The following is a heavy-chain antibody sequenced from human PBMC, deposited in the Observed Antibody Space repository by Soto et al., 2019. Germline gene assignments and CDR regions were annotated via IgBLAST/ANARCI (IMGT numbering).Heavy chain of an antibody. D-gene: IGHD5-12*01. CDR2: IIPIFGTA. CDR1: GGTFSSYA. V-gene: IGHV1-69*12. Sequence: QVQLVQSGAEVKKPGSSVKVSCKASGGTFSSYAISWVRQAPGQGLEWMGGIIPIFGTATYAQKSQGRVTITADESTSTAYMELSSLRSEDTAVYYCARFLPEEMATIYYYYGMDVWGQGTTVTVSS. CDR3: ARFLPEEMATIYYYYGMDV. J-gene: IGHJ6*02.